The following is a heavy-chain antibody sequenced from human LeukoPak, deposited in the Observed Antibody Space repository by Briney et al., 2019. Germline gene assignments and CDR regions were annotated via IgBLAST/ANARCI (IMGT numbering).Heavy chain of an antibody. CDR2: MYYSGST. D-gene: IGHD1-26*01. V-gene: IGHV4-39*07. Sequence: SETLSLTCTVSGGSISGSHYYWGWIRQPPGKGLEWFGTMYYSGSTYYNPSLKSRVTMSVDTSNNQFSLKLSSVTAADTAVFFCAREGILGAIDYWGQGTLVTVSS. CDR3: AREGILGAIDY. CDR1: GGSISGSHYY. J-gene: IGHJ4*02.